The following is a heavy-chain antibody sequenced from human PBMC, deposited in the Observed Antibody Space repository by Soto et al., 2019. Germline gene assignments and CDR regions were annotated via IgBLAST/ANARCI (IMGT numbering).Heavy chain of an antibody. Sequence: QLQLQESGPGLVKPSETLSLTCSVSDDSINSDKYYWGWIRQPPGKGLEWIGSIYYRGNAYYNPSLQTRVTISLDKSKSLFSLKLNSVPAADSAVYFCASLEGLATISYYFDFWGPGALVTVSS. V-gene: IGHV4-39*01. J-gene: IGHJ4*02. CDR3: ASLEGLATISYYFDF. D-gene: IGHD3-9*01. CDR2: IYYRGNA. CDR1: DDSINSDKYY.